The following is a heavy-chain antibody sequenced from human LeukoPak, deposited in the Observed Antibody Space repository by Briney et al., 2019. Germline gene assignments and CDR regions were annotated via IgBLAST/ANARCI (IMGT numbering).Heavy chain of an antibody. J-gene: IGHJ3*02. D-gene: IGHD3-16*01. CDR3: ARWVEGDPLDDAFDI. CDR2: INPSGGST. Sequence: ASVKVSCKASGYTFTSYYMHWVRQAPGPGLEWMGIINPSGGSTSYAQKFQGRVTMTRDTSTSTVYMELSSLRSEDTAVYYCARWVEGDPLDDAFDIWGQGTMVTVSS. CDR1: GYTFTSYY. V-gene: IGHV1-46*01.